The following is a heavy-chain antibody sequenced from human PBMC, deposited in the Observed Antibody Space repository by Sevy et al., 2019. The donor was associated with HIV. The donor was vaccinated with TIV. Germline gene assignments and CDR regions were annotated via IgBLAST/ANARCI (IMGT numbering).Heavy chain of an antibody. J-gene: IGHJ3*02. Sequence: ASVKVSCKASGYTFTGYYMHWVRQAPGQGLEWMGWINPNSGGTNYAQKFQGRVTMTRDTSISTAYMELSRLRSDDTAVDYCARGGDYYDSSGNGAFDIWGQGTMVTVSS. D-gene: IGHD3-22*01. CDR3: ARGGDYYDSSGNGAFDI. CDR1: GYTFTGYY. V-gene: IGHV1-2*02. CDR2: INPNSGGT.